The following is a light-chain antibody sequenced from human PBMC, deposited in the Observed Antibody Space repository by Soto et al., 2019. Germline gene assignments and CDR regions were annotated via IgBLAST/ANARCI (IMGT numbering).Light chain of an antibody. Sequence: DIVVTQSPGALSLSPGERATLSCRASQSVSNYLAWYQQKPGQAPKLLIYDAVKRATGIPARFSGSGSGTDFTLTISSLEPEDFAVYYCQQYQTSPPRYTFGQGTILEI. V-gene: IGKV3-11*01. CDR3: QQYQTSPPRYT. J-gene: IGKJ2*01. CDR1: QSVSNY. CDR2: DAV.